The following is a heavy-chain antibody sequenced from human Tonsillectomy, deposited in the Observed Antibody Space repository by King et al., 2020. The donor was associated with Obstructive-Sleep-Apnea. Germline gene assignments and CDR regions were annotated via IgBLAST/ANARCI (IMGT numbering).Heavy chain of an antibody. Sequence: VQLQESGPGLVKPSETLSLTCTVSGGSISSSNYYWGWIRQPPGKGLEWIGSINYSGSTYYNPSLKSRVTISVDTSTNQFSLQLSSVTAADTAVFYCARGVQWLGKLDYWGQGTLVTVSS. CDR3: ARGVQWLGKLDY. CDR1: GGSISSSNYY. D-gene: IGHD6-19*01. CDR2: INYSGST. V-gene: IGHV4-39*07. J-gene: IGHJ4*02.